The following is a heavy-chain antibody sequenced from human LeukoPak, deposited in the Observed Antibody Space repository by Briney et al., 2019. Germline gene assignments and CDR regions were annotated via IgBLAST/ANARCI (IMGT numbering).Heavy chain of an antibody. D-gene: IGHD3-16*01. V-gene: IGHV3-23*01. CDR1: GLTFNSFG. CDR2: VGESGVII. CDR3: AKDLAWNLGAMDV. Sequence: GGSLRLSCAASGLTFNSFGMSWVRQAPGKGLEWVSLVGESGVIIQYADSVKGRFTISRDNAKNTMYLQMNSLRAEDSAIYHCAKDLAWNLGAMDVWGQGTTVTVSS. J-gene: IGHJ6*02.